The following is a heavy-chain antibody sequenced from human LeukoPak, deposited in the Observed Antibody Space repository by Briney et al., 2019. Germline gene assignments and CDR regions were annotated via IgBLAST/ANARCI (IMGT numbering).Heavy chain of an antibody. D-gene: IGHD3-3*01. CDR3: ATCLNLDSSGYRPFDY. V-gene: IGHV3-7*01. J-gene: IGHJ4*02. CDR2: IKQDGTEK. Sequence: PGGSLRLSCTASGLTFNKYWVAWDRQAPGKGLEWVAKIKQDGTEKFYVDSVKGRFTISRDNDKNLLYLQMNSLRAEDTAVYYCATCLNLDSSGYRPFDYWGQGTLVTVSS. CDR1: GLTFNKYW.